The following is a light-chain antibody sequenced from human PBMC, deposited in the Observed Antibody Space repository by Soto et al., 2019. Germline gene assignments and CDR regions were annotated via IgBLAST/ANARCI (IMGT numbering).Light chain of an antibody. V-gene: IGKV3-15*01. CDR3: QQYNNWPHVT. Sequence: EIVMTQSPATLSVSPGERATLSCRASQSVSGTLAWYQQKPGQAPRLLIYGASTRATGIPARFSGSGSGTEFTLTISSLQSEDFAVYYCQQYNNWPHVTFGQGTKVEIK. CDR2: GAS. CDR1: QSVSGT. J-gene: IGKJ1*01.